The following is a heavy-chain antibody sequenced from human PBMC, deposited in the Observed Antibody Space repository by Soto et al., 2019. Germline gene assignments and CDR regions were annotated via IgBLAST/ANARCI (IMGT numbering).Heavy chain of an antibody. V-gene: IGHV3-30-3*01. Sequence: PGGSLRLSCAASGFTFSSYAMHWVRQAPGKGLEWVAVISYDGSNKYYADSVKGRFTISRDNSKNTLYLQMNSLRAEDTAVYYCARDYLWAKYQLLSWGQGTLVTVSS. CDR1: GFTFSSYA. CDR2: ISYDGSNK. CDR3: ARDYLWAKYQLLS. J-gene: IGHJ5*02. D-gene: IGHD2-2*01.